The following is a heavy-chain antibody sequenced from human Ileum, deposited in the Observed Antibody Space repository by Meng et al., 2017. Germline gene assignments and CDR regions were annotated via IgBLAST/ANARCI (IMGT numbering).Heavy chain of an antibody. CDR2: INPKTGDT. CDR1: GYTFITHY. D-gene: IGHD4-17*01. Sequence: ASVKVSCKASGYTFITHYIHWVRQAPGQGLQWVGRINPKTGDTNYAQKFQGRVTMTRDTSIRTAYMELSRLRTDDTAVFYCVRVTFLTHGYYHVVFFDHWGQGTLVTVSS. V-gene: IGHV1-2*06. CDR3: VRVTFLTHGYYHVVFFDH. J-gene: IGHJ5*02.